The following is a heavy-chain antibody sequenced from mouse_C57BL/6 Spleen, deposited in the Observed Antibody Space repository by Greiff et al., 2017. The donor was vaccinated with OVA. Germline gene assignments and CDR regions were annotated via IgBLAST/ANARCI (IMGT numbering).Heavy chain of an antibody. D-gene: IGHD1-1*01. CDR2: INTGSGGT. J-gene: IGHJ2*01. Sequence: VQLQQSGAELVRPGTSVKVSCKASGYAFTNYLIEWVKQRPGQGLEWIGVINTGSGGTNYNEKFKGKATLTADKSSSTAYMQLSSLTSEDSAVYFCARAKFYGSSLDYWGQGTTLTVPS. V-gene: IGHV1-54*01. CDR1: GYAFTNYL. CDR3: ARAKFYGSSLDY.